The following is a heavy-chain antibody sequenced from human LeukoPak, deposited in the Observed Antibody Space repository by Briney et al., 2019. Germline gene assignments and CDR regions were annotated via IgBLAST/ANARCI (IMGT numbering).Heavy chain of an antibody. CDR2: VYYTGST. Sequence: SETLSLTCSVSGDFITAYYWSWIRQPPGKGLEWIGYVYYTGSTNYNPSLKSRVTISVDTSKNQFSLKLSSVTAADTAVYYCARDLNDYYDSSGYVRGKWFDPWGQGTLVTVSS. J-gene: IGHJ5*02. D-gene: IGHD3-22*01. V-gene: IGHV4-59*01. CDR3: ARDLNDYYDSSGYVRGKWFDP. CDR1: GDFITAYY.